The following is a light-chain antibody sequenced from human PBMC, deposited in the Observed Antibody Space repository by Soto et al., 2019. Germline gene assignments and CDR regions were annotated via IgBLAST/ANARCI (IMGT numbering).Light chain of an antibody. CDR1: SSNIGAGYD. Sequence: QLVVTQPPSVSGAPGQRVTISCTGSSSNIGAGYDVHWYQQLPGTAPKLLIYGNSNRPSGVPDRFSGSKSGTSASLAITGLQAEDEADYYCQSYDSSLSFYVFGTGTKLTVL. J-gene: IGLJ1*01. V-gene: IGLV1-40*01. CDR2: GNS. CDR3: QSYDSSLSFYV.